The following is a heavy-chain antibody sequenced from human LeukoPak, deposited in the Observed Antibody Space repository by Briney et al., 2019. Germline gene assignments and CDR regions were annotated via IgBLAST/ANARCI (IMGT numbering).Heavy chain of an antibody. J-gene: IGHJ6*02. Sequence: ASVKVSCKASGYTFTSYYMHWVRQAPGQGLEWMGIINPSGGSTSYAQKFQGRVTMTRDTSTSTVYMELSSLRAEDTAIYYCARAWNVRYYYYGMDVWGQGTTVTVSS. V-gene: IGHV1-46*01. D-gene: IGHD1-1*01. CDR2: INPSGGST. CDR3: ARAWNVRYYYYGMDV. CDR1: GYTFTSYY.